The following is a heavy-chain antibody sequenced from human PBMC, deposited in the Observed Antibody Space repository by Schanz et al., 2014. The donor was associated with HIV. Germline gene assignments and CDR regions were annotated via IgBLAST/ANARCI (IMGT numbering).Heavy chain of an antibody. V-gene: IGHV3-30*18. CDR3: AKDRNHYDNRYRGKGNYYYYYGMDV. D-gene: IGHD3-16*01. CDR1: GFAFSNYA. CDR2: ISYDGSNK. Sequence: VQLLESGGGLVQPGGSLRLSCAASGFAFSNYAMSWVRQAPGKGLEWVAVISYDGSNKKYADSVKGRFTISRDNSKNTLYLQMKSLRPEDTAVYYCAKDRNHYDNRYRGKGNYYYYYGMDVWGQGTTVTVSS. J-gene: IGHJ6*02.